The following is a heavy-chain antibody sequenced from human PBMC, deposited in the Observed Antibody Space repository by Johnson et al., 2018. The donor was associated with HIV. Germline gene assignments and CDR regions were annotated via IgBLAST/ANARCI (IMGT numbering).Heavy chain of an antibody. V-gene: IGHV3-30*03. D-gene: IGHD3-22*01. CDR3: ARVRGLIAFDI. CDR2: ISFDGSKK. CDR1: GFTFSRFG. Sequence: QVQLMESGGGVVQPGGSLRLSCAASGFTFSRFGLHWVRQAPGKGLEWVAVISFDGSKKYYVDSVKGRFTISRDNSESTLYLQMDSLRSEDTAMYYCARVRGLIAFDIWGQGTMVTVSS. J-gene: IGHJ3*02.